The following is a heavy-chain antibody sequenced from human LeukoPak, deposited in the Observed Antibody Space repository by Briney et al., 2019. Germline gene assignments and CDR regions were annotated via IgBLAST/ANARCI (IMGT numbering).Heavy chain of an antibody. D-gene: IGHD6-13*01. J-gene: IGHJ6*04. Sequence: GGSLRLSCAASGFTFSSYSMNWVRQAPGKGLEWVSSISSSSSYIYYADSVKGRFTISRDNAKNSLYLQMNSLRAEDTAVYYCARDRGVPAAGTTPLFWWYYGMDVWGKGTTVTVSS. CDR1: GFTFSSYS. V-gene: IGHV3-21*01. CDR2: ISSSSSYI. CDR3: ARDRGVPAAGTTPLFWWYYGMDV.